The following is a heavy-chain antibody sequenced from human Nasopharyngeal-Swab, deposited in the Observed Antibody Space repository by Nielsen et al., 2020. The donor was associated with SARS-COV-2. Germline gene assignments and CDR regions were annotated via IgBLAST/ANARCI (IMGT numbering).Heavy chain of an antibody. Sequence: ASVKISCKVSGYTLTELSIHWVRQAPANGLEWMGGFNRVDGETIYAQKFQGRVTMTEHTTTDKAYMVLRSLRSDDTAVYHCARDLFLWWSYRNFDYWGQGTRVTVSS. D-gene: IGHD3-16*02. CDR1: GYTLTELS. CDR3: ARDLFLWWSYRNFDY. J-gene: IGHJ4*02. V-gene: IGHV1-24*01. CDR2: FNRVDGET.